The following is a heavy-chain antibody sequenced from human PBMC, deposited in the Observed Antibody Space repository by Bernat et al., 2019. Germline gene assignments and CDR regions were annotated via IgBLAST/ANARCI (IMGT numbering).Heavy chain of an antibody. CDR3: AKERGRRVAGTVYLKY. V-gene: IGHV3-30*18. Sequence: QVQLVDSGGGVVQPGRSLRLSCAASGFTFSSYGMHWVRQAPGKGLEWVAVISYDGSDEHYADSVKGRFTISRDNSKNTLYLQMNSLRAEDTAVYYCAKERGRRVAGTVYLKYWGQGTLVTVSS. CDR1: GFTFSSYG. D-gene: IGHD6-19*01. CDR2: ISYDGSDE. J-gene: IGHJ4*02.